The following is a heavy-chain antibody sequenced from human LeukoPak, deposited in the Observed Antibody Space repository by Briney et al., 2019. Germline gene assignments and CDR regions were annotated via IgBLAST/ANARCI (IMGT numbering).Heavy chain of an antibody. CDR1: GGSISSSCYY. CDR3: ARSYGSGSSAGY. D-gene: IGHD3-10*01. CDR2: IYYSGST. Sequence: SETLSLTCTVSGGSISSSCYYWGWIRQPPGKGLEWIGSIYYSGSTYYNPSLKSRVTISVDTSKNQFSLKLSSVTAADTAVYYCARSYGSGSSAGYWGQGTLVTVSS. J-gene: IGHJ4*02. V-gene: IGHV4-39*01.